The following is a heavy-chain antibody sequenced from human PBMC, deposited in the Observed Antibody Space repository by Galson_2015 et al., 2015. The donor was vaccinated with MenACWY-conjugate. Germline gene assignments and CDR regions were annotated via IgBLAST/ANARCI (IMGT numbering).Heavy chain of an antibody. CDR3: AKDWAGYSSGWYNYYHAMDV. CDR1: GFTFDDYT. Sequence: SLRLSCAASGFTFDDYTMHWVRQVPGKGLEWVSRITWNGVHADYGDSVKGRFTISGDNSKNSLSLDMNSLRTEDTALYFCAKDWAGYSSGWYNYYHAMDVWGQGTAVTVSS. CDR2: ITWNGVHA. D-gene: IGHD6-19*01. J-gene: IGHJ6*02. V-gene: IGHV3-43*01.